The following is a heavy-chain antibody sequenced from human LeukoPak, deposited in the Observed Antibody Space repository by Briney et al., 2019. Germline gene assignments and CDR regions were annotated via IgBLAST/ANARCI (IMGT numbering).Heavy chain of an antibody. Sequence: PGGSLRLSCAASGFTFSSYWMHWVRQAPGKGLVWVSRINSGGSSTSSADSVKGRFTISRDNAKNTLYLQMNSLRAEDTAVYYCAREYSLLWFGELSGPMDVWGKGTTVTISS. J-gene: IGHJ6*03. V-gene: IGHV3-74*01. D-gene: IGHD3-10*01. CDR1: GFTFSSYW. CDR2: INSGGSST. CDR3: AREYSLLWFGELSGPMDV.